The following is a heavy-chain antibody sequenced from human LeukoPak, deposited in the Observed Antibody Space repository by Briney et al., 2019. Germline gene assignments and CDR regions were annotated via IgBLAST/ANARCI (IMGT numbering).Heavy chain of an antibody. Sequence: GGSLRLSCAVSGFTVSSNYLSWVRQAPGKGLEWVSIIYTGGSTYYADSVKGRFTISRDNAKNSLFLQMNSLRDEDTAVYYCARGYYSLGYFDYWGQGALVTVSS. J-gene: IGHJ4*02. CDR3: ARGYYSLGYFDY. D-gene: IGHD3-22*01. CDR2: IYTGGST. V-gene: IGHV3-53*01. CDR1: GFTVSSNY.